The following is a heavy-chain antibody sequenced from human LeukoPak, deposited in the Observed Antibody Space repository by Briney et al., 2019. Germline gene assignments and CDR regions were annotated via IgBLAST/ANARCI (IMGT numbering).Heavy chain of an antibody. Sequence: GGSLKLSCAASGFTFNTYGMLWVRQAPGQVPERVALIRYDGSNKYYADSVKGRFTISRDNSKNTLYLQIDSPRAEDTAVYYCARGRDGYNTAFDYWGQGTLVTVSS. J-gene: IGHJ4*02. CDR2: IRYDGSNK. CDR1: GFTFNTYG. CDR3: ARGRDGYNTAFDY. D-gene: IGHD5-24*01. V-gene: IGHV3-30*02.